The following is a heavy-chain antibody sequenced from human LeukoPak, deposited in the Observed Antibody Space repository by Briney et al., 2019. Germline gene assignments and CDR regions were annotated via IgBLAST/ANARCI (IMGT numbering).Heavy chain of an antibody. CDR3: ARVYYDSSGYHDFFDH. Sequence: SETLSLTCTVSGGSIRSYYWSWIRQPAGKGQEWIGRIYSDGSTNFNPSLKSRVTMSVDTSKNQFSLRLSSVTAADTAMYYCARVYYDSSGYHDFFDHWGQGTLVTVSS. V-gene: IGHV4-4*07. D-gene: IGHD3-22*01. CDR1: GGSIRSYY. CDR2: IYSDGST. J-gene: IGHJ4*02.